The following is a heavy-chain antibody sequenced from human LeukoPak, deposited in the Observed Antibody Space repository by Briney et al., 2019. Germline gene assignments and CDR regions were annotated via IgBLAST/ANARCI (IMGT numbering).Heavy chain of an antibody. V-gene: IGHV1-2*02. D-gene: IGHD6-19*01. Sequence: ASVKVSCKASGYTFTGYYMHWVRQAPGQGLEWMGGINPNSGGTNYAQKFQGRVTMTRDTSISTAYMELSRLRSDDTAVYYCARENIAVADAFDIWGQGTMVTVSS. CDR1: GYTFTGYY. J-gene: IGHJ3*02. CDR3: ARENIAVADAFDI. CDR2: INPNSGGT.